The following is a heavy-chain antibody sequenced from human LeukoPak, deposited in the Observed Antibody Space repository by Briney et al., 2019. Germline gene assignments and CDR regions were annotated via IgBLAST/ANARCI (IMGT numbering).Heavy chain of an antibody. Sequence: ASVKESCKASGYTFTSYYMHWVRHAPGQGLEWMGIINPRGGSTTYAQKFQGRVTMTRDTSTSTVYMELSSLRSEDTAVYFCARDVLYCSSTSCYSYGMDVWGQGTTVTVS. D-gene: IGHD2-2*01. V-gene: IGHV1-46*01. CDR1: GYTFTSYY. CDR3: ARDVLYCSSTSCYSYGMDV. J-gene: IGHJ6*02. CDR2: INPRGGST.